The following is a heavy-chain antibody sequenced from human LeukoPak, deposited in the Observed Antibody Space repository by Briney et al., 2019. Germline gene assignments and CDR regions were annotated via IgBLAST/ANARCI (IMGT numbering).Heavy chain of an antibody. CDR1: GFPVNKYE. D-gene: IGHD2-21*02. J-gene: IGHJ4*02. CDR3: VRGRLLRSTKHFDY. V-gene: IGHV3-48*03. CDR2: IDAGATST. Sequence: QPGGSLRLSCAASGFPVNKYEMHWVRQAPGKGLEWVSYIDAGATSTNYADSVWGRFTLSRDNAQNSVHLQMNSLRDEDTAVYYCVRGRLLRSTKHFDYWGQGALVTVSS.